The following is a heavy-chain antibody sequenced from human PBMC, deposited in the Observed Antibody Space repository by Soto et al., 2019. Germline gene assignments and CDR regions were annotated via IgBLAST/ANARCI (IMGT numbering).Heavy chain of an antibody. CDR3: GRLEGLATISYYFDY. V-gene: IGHV4-39*01. CDR2: VYYSGST. J-gene: IGHJ4*02. CDR1: GGSVSSSSYY. D-gene: IGHD3-9*01. Sequence: SETLSLTCTVSGGSVSSSSYYWGWVRQPPGKGLEWIGSVYYSGSTYYNPSLESRVTISVDESKNQFSLKLMSLSAADTAVYNCGRLEGLATISYYFDYWGQGALVTVSS.